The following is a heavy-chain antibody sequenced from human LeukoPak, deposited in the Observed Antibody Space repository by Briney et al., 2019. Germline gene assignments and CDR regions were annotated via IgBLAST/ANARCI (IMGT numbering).Heavy chain of an antibody. J-gene: IGHJ3*02. CDR2: IYYSGST. D-gene: IGHD6-6*01. CDR1: GGSISRYY. CDR3: ARRAVDYTSSDHAFDI. Sequence: SETLSLTCTVSGGSISRYYWSWIRQSPGKGLEWIGYIYYSGSTDYNPSLKSRVTILIDTSKTHFSLKLTSMTAADTAMYYCARRAVDYTSSDHAFDIWGPGTMVTVSS. V-gene: IGHV4-59*01.